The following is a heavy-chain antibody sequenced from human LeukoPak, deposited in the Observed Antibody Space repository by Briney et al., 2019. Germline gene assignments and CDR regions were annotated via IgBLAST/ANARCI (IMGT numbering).Heavy chain of an antibody. CDR1: GYTFTDNY. Sequence: ASVKVSSKGSGYTFTDNYIHWVRQAPGQGLEWMGWINPNSGGTNSAQKFQGRVTMTKDTSISTAYMELSRLRSDDTAVYFCARAIAVVDYWGQGTLVTVSS. CDR3: ARAIAVVDY. D-gene: IGHD6-19*01. CDR2: INPNSGGT. V-gene: IGHV1-2*02. J-gene: IGHJ4*02.